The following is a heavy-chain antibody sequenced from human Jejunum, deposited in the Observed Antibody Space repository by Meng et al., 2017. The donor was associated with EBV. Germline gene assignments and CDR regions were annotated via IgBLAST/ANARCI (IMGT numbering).Heavy chain of an antibody. D-gene: IGHD1-26*01. CDR2: MSDSGSP. CDR3: ARSKMGATKWFDP. J-gene: IGHJ5*02. V-gene: IGHV4-39*01. Sequence: QLQLQESGPGLVKPSXXXXRXCTVSGGSISGNYYWGWIRQSPGKGLEFIGTMSDSGSPYYNPSLKSRVTISVDTSKKQFSLKLTSVTAADTAVYYCARSKMGATKWFDPWGQGTLVTVSS. CDR1: GGSISGNYY.